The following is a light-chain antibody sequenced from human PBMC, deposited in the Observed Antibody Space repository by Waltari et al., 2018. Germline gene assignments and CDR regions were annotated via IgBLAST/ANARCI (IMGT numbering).Light chain of an antibody. CDR2: DVY. Sequence: EIVLTQSPATLSLSPGERATLSCRASQSVSIYLAWYQQNPGQSPSLLIYDVYKRATGIPARISGSGSGTDFTLTISSLEPEDFAVYYCQQRSTWPPSFGGGTKVEIK. J-gene: IGKJ4*01. V-gene: IGKV3-11*01. CDR3: QQRSTWPPS. CDR1: QSVSIY.